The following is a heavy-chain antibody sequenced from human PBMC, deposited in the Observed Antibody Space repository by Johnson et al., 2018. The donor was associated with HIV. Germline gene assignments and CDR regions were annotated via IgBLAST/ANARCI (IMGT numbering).Heavy chain of an antibody. V-gene: IGHV3-30*02. D-gene: IGHD6-19*01. CDR3: AGGSGWWADGDDAFDI. Sequence: VQVVESGGGVVQPGGSLRLSCVVSGFTFSSNGMHWVRQAPGKGLEWVAFIRFDGSSKYYADSVKGRFTISRDNSKNTLYLQMNSLRAEDTAVYYCAGGSGWWADGDDAFDIWGQGTMVTVSS. CDR2: IRFDGSSK. J-gene: IGHJ3*02. CDR1: GFTFSSNG.